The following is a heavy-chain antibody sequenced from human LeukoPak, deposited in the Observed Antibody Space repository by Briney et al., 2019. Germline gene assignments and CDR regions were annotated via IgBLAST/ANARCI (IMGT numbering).Heavy chain of an antibody. V-gene: IGHV3-48*03. CDR3: ARASSGRYFQFIDD. D-gene: IGHD1-26*01. CDR2: ISSSGSTI. CDR1: GFTFSSYE. J-gene: IGHJ4*02. Sequence: PGGSLRLSCAASGFTFSSYEMNWVRQAPGKGLEWVSYISSSGSTIYYAGSVKGRFTISRDNAKNSLYLQMNSLRVEDTAVYYCARASSGRYFQFIDDWGQGTLVTVSS.